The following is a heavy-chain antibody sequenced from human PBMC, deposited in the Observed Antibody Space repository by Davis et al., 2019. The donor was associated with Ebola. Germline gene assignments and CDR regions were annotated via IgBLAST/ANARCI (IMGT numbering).Heavy chain of an antibody. CDR1: GFTFTGSA. CDR3: AKGGVYTRRTDY. D-gene: IGHD2-2*02. V-gene: IGHV3-23*01. CDR2: IRGNGDT. Sequence: GESLKISCAASGFTFTGSAVPWVRQAPGRGLDWVSDIRGNGDTHYADSVKGRFTISRDNSKNTLYLQMNNLRAEDTAVYYCAKGGVYTRRTDYWGQGTLVTVSS. J-gene: IGHJ4*02.